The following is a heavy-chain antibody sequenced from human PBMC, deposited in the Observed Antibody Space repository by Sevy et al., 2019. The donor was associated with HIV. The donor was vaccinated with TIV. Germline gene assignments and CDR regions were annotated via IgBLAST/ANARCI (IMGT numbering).Heavy chain of an antibody. Sequence: GGSLRLYCAASGFTFNTHAMNWVRQAPGKGLEWVSVISGLGSSTYYADSVKGRFTISRDNSKNTLYLQMNSLRADDTAVYYCAKALNPALESMIEVIFRSLKGFDVWEQGTMVTVSS. CDR1: GFTFNTHA. V-gene: IGHV3-23*01. CDR3: AKALNPALESMIEVIFRSLKGFDV. J-gene: IGHJ3*01. CDR2: ISGLGSST. D-gene: IGHD3-22*01.